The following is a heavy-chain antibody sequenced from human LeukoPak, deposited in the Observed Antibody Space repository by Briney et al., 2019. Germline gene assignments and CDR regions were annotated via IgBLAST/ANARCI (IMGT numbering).Heavy chain of an antibody. CDR2: IMPIIATT. CDR3: ARAVGGDAYKFDL. CDR1: GSTFRSYA. D-gene: IGHD5-24*01. Sequence: RASMKVSCKASGSTFRSYALSWMRQAPGQGHDWMGGIMPIIATTNYAQKFQGRVTITTDESTSTAYLELSSLRSEDTAVYYCARAVGGDAYKFDLWGRGTMVTVSS. J-gene: IGHJ2*01. V-gene: IGHV1-69*05.